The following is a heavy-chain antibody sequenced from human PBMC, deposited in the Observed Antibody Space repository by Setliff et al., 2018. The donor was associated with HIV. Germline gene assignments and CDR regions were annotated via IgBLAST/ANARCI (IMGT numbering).Heavy chain of an antibody. J-gene: IGHJ6*03. V-gene: IGHV3-30*03. CDR2: ISYDGSNK. CDR3: ARRVQGSNWYSRYYYYYIDV. Sequence: GGSLRLSCAASGFTFSSYGLHWVRQAPGKGLEWVAVISYDGSNKYYADSVKGRFTISRDNSKNTLYLQMNSLRAEDTALYYCARRVQGSNWYSRYYYYYIDVWGKGTTVTVSS. D-gene: IGHD6-13*01. CDR1: GFTFSSYG.